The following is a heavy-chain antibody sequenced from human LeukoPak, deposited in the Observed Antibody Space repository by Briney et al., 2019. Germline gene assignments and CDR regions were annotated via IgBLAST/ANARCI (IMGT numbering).Heavy chain of an antibody. CDR1: GFTFSSYS. CDR3: ARGHQASYYYGSGSPFDY. V-gene: IGHV3-21*01. CDR2: ISSSSSYI. J-gene: IGHJ4*02. D-gene: IGHD3-10*01. Sequence: GGSLRLSCAASGFTFSSYSMNWVRQAPGKGLEWVSSISSSSSYIYYADSVKGRFTISRDNAKNSLYLQMNSLRAEDTAVHYCARGHQASYYYGSGSPFDYWGQGTLVTVSS.